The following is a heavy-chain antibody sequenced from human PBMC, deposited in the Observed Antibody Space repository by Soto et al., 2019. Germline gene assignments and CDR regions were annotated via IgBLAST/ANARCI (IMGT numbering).Heavy chain of an antibody. D-gene: IGHD3-16*01. CDR1: GFTFSSYW. Sequence: GGSLRLSCAASGFTFSSYWMHWVRQAPGKGLVWVSRINSDGSSTSYADSVKGRFTISRDNAKNTLYLQMNSLRAEDTAVYYCARGGASYYYYYGMDVWGQGTTVTVSS. J-gene: IGHJ6*02. CDR2: INSDGSST. CDR3: ARGGASYYYYYGMDV. V-gene: IGHV3-74*01.